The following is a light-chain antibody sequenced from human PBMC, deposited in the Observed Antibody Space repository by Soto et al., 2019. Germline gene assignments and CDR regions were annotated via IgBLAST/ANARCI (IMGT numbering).Light chain of an antibody. CDR1: SSDIGGYTY. CDR3: SSSTSTSSAVL. V-gene: IGLV2-14*03. CDR2: EVT. Sequence: QSALTQPASVSGSPGQSITISCTGTSSDIGGYTYVSWYQQHPGKAPKLILYEVTNRPSGVSNRFSGSKSANTASLTISGLQAEDEADYYCSSSTSTSSAVLFGGGTKLTVL. J-gene: IGLJ2*01.